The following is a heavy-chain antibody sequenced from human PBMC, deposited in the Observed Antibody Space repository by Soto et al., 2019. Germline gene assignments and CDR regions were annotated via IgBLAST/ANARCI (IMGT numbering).Heavy chain of an antibody. CDR2: ISASSSYI. CDR3: ARGSIVATSLNPFDF. V-gene: IGHV3-21*01. D-gene: IGHD5-12*01. J-gene: IGHJ4*02. CDR1: GFTFSSYS. Sequence: EVQLVESGGGLVKPGGSLRLSCAASGFTFSSYSMNWVRQAPGKGLEWVSSISASSSYIYYADSVKGRFTVSRDNAKNSLYLQINSLRDEDTAVYYCARGSIVATSLNPFDFWGQGTLVIVSS.